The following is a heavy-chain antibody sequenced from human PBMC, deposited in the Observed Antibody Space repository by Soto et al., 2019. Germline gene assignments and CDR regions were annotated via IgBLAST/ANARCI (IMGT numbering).Heavy chain of an antibody. D-gene: IGHD2-15*01. CDR1: GFTFNTYS. CDR2: IWYDGTQK. Sequence: QVQLEESGGGVVQPGRSLRLSCEASGFTFNTYSMHWVRQPPGKGLEWLAAIWYDGTQKYYADSVKGRFIISRDNSKNTLFLQMGSLRPEDTAIYYCVKQAHGLDGVAFDYWGQGTQVTVAS. V-gene: IGHV3-33*06. CDR3: VKQAHGLDGVAFDY. J-gene: IGHJ4*02.